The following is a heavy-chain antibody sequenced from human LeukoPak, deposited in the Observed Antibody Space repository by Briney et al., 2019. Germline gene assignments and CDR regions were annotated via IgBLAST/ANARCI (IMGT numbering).Heavy chain of an antibody. CDR1: GGSFSGYY. Sequence: SETLSLTCAVYGGSFSGYYWGWIRQPPGKGLEWIGSIYYSGSTYYNPSLKSRVTISVDTSKNQFSLKLSSVTAADTAVYYCTPGAYSSSSGGGFYYWGQGTLVTVSS. V-gene: IGHV4-34*03. J-gene: IGHJ4*02. D-gene: IGHD6-6*01. CDR3: TPGAYSSSSGGGFYY. CDR2: IYYSGST.